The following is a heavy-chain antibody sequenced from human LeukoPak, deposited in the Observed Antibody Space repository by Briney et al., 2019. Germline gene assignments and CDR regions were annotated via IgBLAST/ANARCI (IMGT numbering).Heavy chain of an antibody. V-gene: IGHV1-2*04. Sequence: ASVKVSCKASGYTFTGYYMHWVRQAPGQGLEWMGWINPNSGGTNYAQKFQGWVTMTRDTSISTAYMELSRLRSDDTAVYYCAREKEKEDYYDSSGYSFDYWGQGTLVTVSS. CDR1: GYTFTGYY. J-gene: IGHJ4*02. D-gene: IGHD3-22*01. CDR3: AREKEKEDYYDSSGYSFDY. CDR2: INPNSGGT.